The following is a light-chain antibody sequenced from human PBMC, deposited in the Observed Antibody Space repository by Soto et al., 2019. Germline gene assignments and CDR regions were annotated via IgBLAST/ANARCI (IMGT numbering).Light chain of an antibody. J-gene: IGKJ4*01. CDR2: DAS. Sequence: DIQLTQSPSFLSASVGDRVTITCRASQGINTYLAWYQQKPGKAPKVLIYDASKLHSGVPSRFSGSGSGTEFTLTISSLQPEDFATYFCQQLNTYSSFGGGTKVEIK. CDR3: QQLNTYSS. V-gene: IGKV1-9*01. CDR1: QGINTY.